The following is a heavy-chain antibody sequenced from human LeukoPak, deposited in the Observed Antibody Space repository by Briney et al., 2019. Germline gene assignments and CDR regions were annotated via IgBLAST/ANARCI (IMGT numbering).Heavy chain of an antibody. V-gene: IGHV4-59*08. CDR3: ARRGPNYDFWGGWGYYFDY. Sequence: SETLSLTCTVSGGSISSFYWSWIRQPPGKGLEWIGYIYYSGSTNYNPSLKSRVTISVDTSKNQFSLKLSSVTASDTAVYYCARRGPNYDFWGGWGYYFDYWGQGTLVTVSS. CDR2: IYYSGST. CDR1: GGSISSFY. J-gene: IGHJ4*02. D-gene: IGHD3-3*01.